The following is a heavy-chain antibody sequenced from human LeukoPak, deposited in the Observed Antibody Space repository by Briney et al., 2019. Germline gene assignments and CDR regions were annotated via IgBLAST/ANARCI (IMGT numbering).Heavy chain of an antibody. CDR2: IYYSGST. CDR1: GGSTSSSSYY. J-gene: IGHJ3*02. V-gene: IGHV4-39*01. D-gene: IGHD3/OR15-3a*01. CDR3: ARRSWTLDAFDI. Sequence: SETLSLTCTVSGGSTSSSSYYWGWICQPPGKGLEWIGSIYYSGSTYYNPSLKSRVTISVDTSKNQFSLKLSSVTAADTAVYYCARRSWTLDAFDIWGQGTMVTVSS.